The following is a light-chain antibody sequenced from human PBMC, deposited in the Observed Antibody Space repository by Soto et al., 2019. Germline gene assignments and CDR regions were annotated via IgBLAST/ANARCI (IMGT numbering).Light chain of an antibody. V-gene: IGKV1-5*03. CDR3: QQYYTYPYT. CDR1: HSISVW. CDR2: QAS. Sequence: DIRMTQSPSTLSSSVGDRVTITCRASHSISVWLAWYQQKPGKAPKLLIYQASTLESGVPSRFSGRGSGTDFTLTISSLQPDDFATYYCQQYYTYPYTFGQGTKVDIK. J-gene: IGKJ2*01.